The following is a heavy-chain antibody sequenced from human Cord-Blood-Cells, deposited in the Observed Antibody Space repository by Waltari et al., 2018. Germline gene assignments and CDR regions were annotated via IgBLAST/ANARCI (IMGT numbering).Heavy chain of an antibody. J-gene: IGHJ4*02. CDR2: IYYSGSP. D-gene: IGHD3-22*01. CDR1: GGSISSSSYY. V-gene: IGHV4-39*07. CDR3: ARPGYYDSSGYYCDY. Sequence: QLQLQESGPGLVKPSETLSLTCTVSGGSISSSSYYWGWIRQPPGKGLEWIGSIYYSGSPYYTPSLTSRVTISVDTSKNQCSLKLSSVTAADTAVYYCARPGYYDSSGYYCDYWGQGTLVTVSS.